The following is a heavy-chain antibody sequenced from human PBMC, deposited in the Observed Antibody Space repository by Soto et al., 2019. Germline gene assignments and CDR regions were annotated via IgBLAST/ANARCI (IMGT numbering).Heavy chain of an antibody. D-gene: IGHD3-10*01. V-gene: IGHV1-69*04. Sequence: GVSVKVSCKAPGGTFSSYTISWVRQAPGQGLEWMGRIIPILGIANYAQKFQGRVTITADKSTSTAYMELSSLRSEDTAVYYCARDRDYYGSGISAFDIWGQGTMVTVSS. CDR1: GGTFSSYT. CDR2: IIPILGIA. J-gene: IGHJ3*02. CDR3: ARDRDYYGSGISAFDI.